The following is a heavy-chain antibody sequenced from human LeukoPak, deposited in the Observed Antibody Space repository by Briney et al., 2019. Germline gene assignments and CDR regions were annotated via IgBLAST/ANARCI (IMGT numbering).Heavy chain of an antibody. V-gene: IGHV1-8*03. Sequence: ASVKVSCKASGYTFTSYGISWVRQATGQGLEWMGWMNPNSGNTGYAQKFQGRVTITRNTSISTAYMELSSLRSEDTAVYYCARGSDVLRYFDWLYYFDYWGQGTLVTVSS. CDR3: ARGSDVLRYFDWLYYFDY. CDR1: GYTFTSYG. D-gene: IGHD3-9*01. J-gene: IGHJ4*02. CDR2: MNPNSGNT.